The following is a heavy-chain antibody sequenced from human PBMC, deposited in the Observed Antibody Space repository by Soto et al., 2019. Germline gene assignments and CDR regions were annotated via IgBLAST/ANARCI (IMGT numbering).Heavy chain of an antibody. CDR3: AREKITGLFDY. CDR1: GGSFSGYY. D-gene: IGHD2-8*02. Sequence: PSETLSLTCAVHGGSFSGYYCTWIRQPPETGLEWIGEINHSGSTNYNPSLKSRGTISVDTSKNQFSLKLTSVTAAVTAVYYCAREKITGLFDYWGQGTLVTVS. CDR2: INHSGST. V-gene: IGHV4-34*01. J-gene: IGHJ4*02.